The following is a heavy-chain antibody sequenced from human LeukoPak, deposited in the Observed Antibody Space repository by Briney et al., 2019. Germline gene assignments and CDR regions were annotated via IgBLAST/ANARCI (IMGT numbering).Heavy chain of an antibody. J-gene: IGHJ4*02. CDR2: ISSSSSYT. CDR1: GFTFSDYY. Sequence: GGSLRLSCAASGFTFSDYYMSWIRQAPGKGLGWVSYISSSSSYTNYADSVKGRFTISRDNAKNSLYLQMNSLRAEDTAVYYCARAPATAHYFDYWGQGTLVTVSS. CDR3: ARAPATAHYFDY. V-gene: IGHV3-11*06.